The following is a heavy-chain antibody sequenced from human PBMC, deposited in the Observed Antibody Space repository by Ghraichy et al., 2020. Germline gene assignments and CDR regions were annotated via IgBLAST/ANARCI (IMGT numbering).Heavy chain of an antibody. D-gene: IGHD2-2*02. CDR1: GGSFSGYY. CDR3: ARRPRQYCSSTSCYTSGRDAFDI. Sequence: ESLNISCAVYGGSFSGYYWSWIRQPPGKGLEWIGEINHSGSTNYNPSLRSRVTISVDTSKNQFSLKLSSVTAADTAVYYCARRPRQYCSSTSCYTSGRDAFDIWGQGTMVTVSS. CDR2: INHSGST. J-gene: IGHJ3*02. V-gene: IGHV4-34*01.